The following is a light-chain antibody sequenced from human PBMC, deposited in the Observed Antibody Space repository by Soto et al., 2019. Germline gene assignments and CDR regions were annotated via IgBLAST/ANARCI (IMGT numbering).Light chain of an antibody. J-gene: IGKJ1*01. CDR1: QSISNW. V-gene: IGKV1-5*03. CDR2: KAS. CDR3: QHYKMYSPWT. Sequence: DIQMTQSPSTLPACVGDRFTITCRSSQSISNWLAWYQQKPGKAPKVLIYKASTLESGVPSRFSGSGSGTEFTLTISSLQPDDFATYYCQHYKMYSPWTFGQGTKVDIK.